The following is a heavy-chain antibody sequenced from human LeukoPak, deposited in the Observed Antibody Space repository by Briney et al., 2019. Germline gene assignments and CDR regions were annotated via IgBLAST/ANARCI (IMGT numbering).Heavy chain of an antibody. CDR1: GGSFSGHY. CDR2: INHGGST. V-gene: IGHV4-34*01. D-gene: IGHD3-10*01. CDR3: ARGPAYSWLRSGSVCFFDF. Sequence: PSETLSLTCAVYGGSFSGHYWNVIRQPPGKGLEWIGEINHGGSTNYNPSLKSRVSVSVDTSKNQFSLRLTSVTAADTAVYYCARGPAYSWLRSGSVCFFDFWGQGVLVTVSS. J-gene: IGHJ4*02.